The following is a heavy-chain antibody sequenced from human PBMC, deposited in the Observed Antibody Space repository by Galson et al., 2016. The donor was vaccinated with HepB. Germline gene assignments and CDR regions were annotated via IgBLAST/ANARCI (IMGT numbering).Heavy chain of an antibody. CDR2: ISAHNGNT. Sequence: VKVSCKASGYTFKSFGISWVRQAPGQGLEWLGWISAHNGNTNYAQTLQGRVTMTTDAFMTTAYMELRSLRSDDTAVYYCAREGWYLDYWGQGTLVTVSS. D-gene: IGHD2-15*01. CDR3: AREGWYLDY. CDR1: GYTFKSFG. J-gene: IGHJ4*02. V-gene: IGHV1-18*01.